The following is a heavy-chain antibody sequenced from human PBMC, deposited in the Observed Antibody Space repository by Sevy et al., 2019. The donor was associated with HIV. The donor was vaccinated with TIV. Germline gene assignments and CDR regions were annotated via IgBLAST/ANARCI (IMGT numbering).Heavy chain of an antibody. V-gene: IGHV3-30*04. Sequence: GGSLRLSCAASGFTFSSYAMHWVRQAPGKGLEWVAVISYDGSNKYYADSVKGRFTISRDNSKNRLYLQMNSLRAEDTAVYYCARDTPSPLYCSGGSCYTNWFDPWGQGTLVTVSS. J-gene: IGHJ5*02. CDR2: ISYDGSNK. D-gene: IGHD2-15*01. CDR3: ARDTPSPLYCSGGSCYTNWFDP. CDR1: GFTFSSYA.